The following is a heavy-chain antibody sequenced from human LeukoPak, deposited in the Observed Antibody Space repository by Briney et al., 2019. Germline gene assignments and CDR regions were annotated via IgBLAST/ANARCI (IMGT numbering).Heavy chain of an antibody. Sequence: SETLSLTCTVSGGSISSHYWSWIRQPPGKTLEWIGYIYYSGSTNYNPSLRSRVTISVDSSKNQFSLKLNSVTAADTAVYYCARGSGQWGFDSWGQGTLVTASS. J-gene: IGHJ5*01. CDR2: IYYSGST. CDR1: GGSISSHY. D-gene: IGHD3-10*01. V-gene: IGHV4-59*11. CDR3: ARGSGQWGFDS.